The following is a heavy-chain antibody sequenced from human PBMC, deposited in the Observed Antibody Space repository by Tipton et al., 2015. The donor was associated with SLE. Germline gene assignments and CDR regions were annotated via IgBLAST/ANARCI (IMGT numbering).Heavy chain of an antibody. Sequence: SLRLSCVASGFTFSSYAMHWVRQAPGKGLEYVSAISSNGGTTYYADSVKGRFTISRDNSNNTLYLQMGSLRAEDMAVYYCARGSPQVGYFQHWGQGTLVTVSS. CDR1: GFTFSSYA. D-gene: IGHD3-16*01. CDR3: ARGSPQVGYFQH. V-gene: IGHV3-64*02. CDR2: ISSNGGTT. J-gene: IGHJ1*01.